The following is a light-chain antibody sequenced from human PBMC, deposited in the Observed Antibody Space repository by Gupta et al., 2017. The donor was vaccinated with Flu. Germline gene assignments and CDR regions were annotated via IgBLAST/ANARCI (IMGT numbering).Light chain of an antibody. CDR1: SSDVGGYNL. V-gene: IGLV2-14*03. CDR2: DVN. CDR3: SSFTDISLVV. J-gene: IGLJ2*01. Sequence: TSSDVGGYNLVAWYQQHPGKAPKLMIYDVNNRPSGVSNRFSGSKSGTTASLTISGLQAEDDADYFCSSFTDISLVVFGGGTKLTVL.